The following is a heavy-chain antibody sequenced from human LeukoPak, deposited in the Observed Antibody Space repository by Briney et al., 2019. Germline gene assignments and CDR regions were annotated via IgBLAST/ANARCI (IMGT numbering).Heavy chain of an antibody. CDR2: INSNSGGT. CDR1: GYTFTGYY. J-gene: IGHJ4*02. CDR3: ARDRSGYDFWSGDFDY. Sequence: ASVKVSCKASGYTFTGYYMHWVRQAPGQGLEWMGWINSNSGGTNYAQKFQGRVTMTRDTSISTAYMELSRLRSDDTAVYYCARDRSGYDFWSGDFDYWGQGTLVTVSS. V-gene: IGHV1-2*02. D-gene: IGHD3-3*01.